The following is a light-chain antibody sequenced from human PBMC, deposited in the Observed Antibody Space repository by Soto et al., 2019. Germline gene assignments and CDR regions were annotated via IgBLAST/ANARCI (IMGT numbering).Light chain of an antibody. Sequence: QSALTQPASVSGSPGQSITISCTGTSSDVGGYNYVSWYQQHPGKAPKLMIYDVNNRPSGVSNRFSGSKSGSTASLTISGLQSEDEADYYCSSYTNIIYVFGTGTKVTFL. CDR3: SSYTNIIYV. CDR1: SSDVGGYNY. V-gene: IGLV2-14*01. J-gene: IGLJ1*01. CDR2: DVN.